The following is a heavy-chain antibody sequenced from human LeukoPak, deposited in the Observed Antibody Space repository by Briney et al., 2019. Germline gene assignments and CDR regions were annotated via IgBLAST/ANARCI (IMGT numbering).Heavy chain of an antibody. J-gene: IGHJ4*02. CDR3: AKAGEQLSFDY. D-gene: IGHD6-6*01. V-gene: IGHV4-39*07. CDR1: GGSISSSSYY. Sequence: SETLSLTCTVSGGSISSSSYYWGWIRQPPGKGLEWIGSIYYSGSTYYNPSLKSRVTISVDTSKNQFSLKLSSVTAADTAVYYCAKAGEQLSFDYWGQGTLVTVSS. CDR2: IYYSGST.